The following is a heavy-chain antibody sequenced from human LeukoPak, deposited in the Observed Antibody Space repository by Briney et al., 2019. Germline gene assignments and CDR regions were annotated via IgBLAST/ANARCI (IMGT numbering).Heavy chain of an antibody. CDR3: ARQAGYCSSTSCRHYYWYFDL. Sequence: PSETLSLTCTVSGGSISSSSYYWGWIRQPPGKGLEWIGSIYYSGSTYYNPSLKSRVTISVDTSKNQFSLKLSSVTAADTAVYYCARQAGYCSSTSCRHYYWYFDLWGRGTLVTVSS. D-gene: IGHD2-2*01. J-gene: IGHJ2*01. CDR1: GGSISSSSYY. V-gene: IGHV4-39*01. CDR2: IYYSGST.